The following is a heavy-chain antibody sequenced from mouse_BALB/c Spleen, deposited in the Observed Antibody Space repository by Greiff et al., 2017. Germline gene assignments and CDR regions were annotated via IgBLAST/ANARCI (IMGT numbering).Heavy chain of an antibody. J-gene: IGHJ2*01. V-gene: IGHV5-12-1*01. Sequence: EVQLVESGGGLVKPGGSLKLSCAASGFAFSSYDMSWVRQTPEKRLEWVAYISSGGGSTYYPDTVKGRFTISRDNAKNTLYLQMSSLKSEDTAMYYCARDYYGSSHYYFDYWGQGTTLTVSS. D-gene: IGHD1-1*01. CDR3: ARDYYGSSHYYFDY. CDR1: GFAFSSYD. CDR2: ISSGGGST.